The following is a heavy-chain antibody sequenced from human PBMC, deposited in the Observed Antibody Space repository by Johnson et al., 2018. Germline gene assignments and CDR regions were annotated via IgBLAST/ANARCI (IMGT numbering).Heavy chain of an antibody. CDR1: GFTFSSYA. CDR2: ISGSGSII. D-gene: IGHD4-11*01. J-gene: IGHJ6*03. CDR3: ARSRLGKGTYYYYYYMDV. Sequence: VQLVESGGGLVQPGGSLRLSCAASGFTFSSYAMSWVRQAAGKGLEWVSAISGSGSIIYYADSVKGRLTIPRDNAKTSLYLQSNSLRAEDTALYYCARSRLGKGTYYYYYYMDVWGKGTTVTVSS. V-gene: IGHV3-48*04.